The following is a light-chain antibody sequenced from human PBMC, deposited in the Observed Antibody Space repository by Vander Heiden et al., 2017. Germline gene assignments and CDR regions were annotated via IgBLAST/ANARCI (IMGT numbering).Light chain of an antibody. Sequence: LTQSPATLSVSPGEGVTLSCRASQRFSGNLAWFQQRPGQTPRLLIYGAYIRATGTPPRFSGRGSGTEFTLTISSLQSEDFAVYYCQQYNNWPPITFGQGTRLEMK. CDR3: QQYNNWPPIT. CDR2: GAY. CDR1: QRFSGN. J-gene: IGKJ5*01. V-gene: IGKV3-15*01.